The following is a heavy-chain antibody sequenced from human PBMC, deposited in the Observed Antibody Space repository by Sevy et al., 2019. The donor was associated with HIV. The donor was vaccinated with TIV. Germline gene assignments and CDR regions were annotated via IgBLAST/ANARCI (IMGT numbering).Heavy chain of an antibody. J-gene: IGHJ4*02. CDR1: GITISSHW. CDR3: ARLRDDSSGFHLDY. D-gene: IGHD3-22*01. V-gene: IGHV3-7*01. CDR2: INQDGSEK. Sequence: GGSLRLSCVGSGITISSHWMNWVRQAPGKGLEWVANINQDGSEKYHVDSVKGRFTISRDNAKNSLYLQMNSLRAEDTAVYYCARLRDDSSGFHLDYWGQGTLVTVSS.